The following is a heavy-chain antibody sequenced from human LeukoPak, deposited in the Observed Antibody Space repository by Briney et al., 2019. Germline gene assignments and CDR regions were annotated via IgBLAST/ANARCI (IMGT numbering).Heavy chain of an antibody. Sequence: PGGSLRLSCAASGFTFSSYGMHWVRQAPGKGLEWVAVIWYDGSNKYYADPVKGRFTISRDNSKNTLYLQMNSLRAEDTAVYYCARGYCSSTSCVWFDPWGQGTLVTVSS. CDR1: GFTFSSYG. J-gene: IGHJ5*02. CDR2: IWYDGSNK. CDR3: ARGYCSSTSCVWFDP. V-gene: IGHV3-33*01. D-gene: IGHD2-2*01.